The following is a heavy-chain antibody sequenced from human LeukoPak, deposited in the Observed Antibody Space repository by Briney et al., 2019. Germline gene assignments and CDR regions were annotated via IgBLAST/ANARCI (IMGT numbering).Heavy chain of an antibody. CDR1: GGSISSSNC. Sequence: KPSGTLSLTCAVSGGSISSSNCWNWVRQPPGKGLEWIGEFYHRGSTNYNPSLKSRVTISVDKSKNQFSLRLSSVTAADTAVYYCARVNYDSTGYFPYYNYYGMDVWGQGTTVTVSS. J-gene: IGHJ6*02. CDR2: FYHRGST. CDR3: ARVNYDSTGYFPYYNYYGMDV. D-gene: IGHD3-22*01. V-gene: IGHV4-4*02.